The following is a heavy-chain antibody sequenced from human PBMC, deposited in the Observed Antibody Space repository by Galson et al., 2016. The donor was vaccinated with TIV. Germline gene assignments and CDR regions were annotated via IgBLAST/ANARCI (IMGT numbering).Heavy chain of an antibody. CDR1: GFSLSTSDMC. V-gene: IGHV2-70*11. D-gene: IGHD4-17*01. Sequence: PALVKPTQTLTLTCTFSGFSLSTSDMCVGWIRQPPGKALEWLARIDWDDDTYYSTSLKTRLTISKDTSKNQVVLRMTSMDPVDTATYFCARMVYGDYPPRFYYDNGVQGILVTVSS. CDR3: ARMVYGDYPPRFYYDN. J-gene: IGHJ4*02. CDR2: IDWDDDT.